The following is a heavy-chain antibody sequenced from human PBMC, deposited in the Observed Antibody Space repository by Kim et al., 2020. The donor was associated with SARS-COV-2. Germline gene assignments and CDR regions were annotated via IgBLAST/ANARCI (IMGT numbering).Heavy chain of an antibody. J-gene: IGHJ4*02. CDR2: INSSSSTI. CDR3: AILGGSDY. CDR1: GFTFSSYS. V-gene: IGHV3-48*01. D-gene: IGHD3-16*01. Sequence: GGSLRLSCAASGFTFSSYSMNWVRQAPGKGLEWVSYINSSSSTIYYADSVKGRFTISRDNAKNSLYLQMNSLRAEDTAVYYCAILGGSDYWGQGTLVTVSS.